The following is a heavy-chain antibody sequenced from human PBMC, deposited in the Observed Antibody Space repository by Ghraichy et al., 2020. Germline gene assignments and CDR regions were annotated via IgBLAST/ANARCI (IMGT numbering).Heavy chain of an antibody. V-gene: IGHV3-23*01. CDR2: ITASGGGT. CDR1: GFTFSNYA. J-gene: IGHJ2*01. D-gene: IGHD3-9*01. Sequence: GESLNISCAASGFTFSNYALSWVRQAPGKGLEWVSSITASGGGTYYTDSVKGRFIISRDNSKNTLYLQVNTMRAEDTAVYYCAKRMTGTFFGFFDLWGRGTLVTVSS. CDR3: AKRMTGTFFGFFDL.